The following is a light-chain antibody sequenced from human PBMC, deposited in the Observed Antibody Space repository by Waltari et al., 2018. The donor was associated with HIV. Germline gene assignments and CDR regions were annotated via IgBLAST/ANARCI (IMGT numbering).Light chain of an antibody. CDR3: QQYGGSPLFT. Sequence: EIVLTQSPGTLSLSPGDRATPSCTTSQSVDSGQLAWYQHKPGQAPRLLIHGASDRATGVPDRFSAWGSGTNFTLAISGLETEDFAVYYCQQYGGSPLFTFGPGT. J-gene: IGKJ3*01. CDR1: QSVDSGQ. CDR2: GAS. V-gene: IGKV3-20*01.